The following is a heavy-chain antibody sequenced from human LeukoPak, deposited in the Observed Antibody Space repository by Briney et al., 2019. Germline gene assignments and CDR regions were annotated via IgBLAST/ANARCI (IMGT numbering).Heavy chain of an antibody. CDR1: GFTFSRYW. V-gene: IGHV3-74*01. CDR3: ARSRAYSGYDLGY. Sequence: GGSLRLSCAASGFTFSRYWMHWVRQAPGKGLVWVSRINSDGSSTSYADSVKGRFTISRDNAKNTVYLQMNSLRAEDTAVYYSARSRAYSGYDLGYWGQGTLVTVSS. D-gene: IGHD5-12*01. CDR2: INSDGSST. J-gene: IGHJ4*02.